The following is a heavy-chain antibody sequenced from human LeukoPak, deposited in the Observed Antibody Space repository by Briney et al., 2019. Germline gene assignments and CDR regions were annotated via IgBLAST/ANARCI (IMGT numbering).Heavy chain of an antibody. Sequence: GGSLRLSCAASGFTVSGNYMSWVRQAPGKGLEWVSVICAGGGTFYADSVKGRFTISRDTSMNTLYLQMNSLRAEDTAVYYCARDLSYYYSQNWGQGTLVTVSS. D-gene: IGHD3-16*01. CDR2: ICAGGGT. J-gene: IGHJ4*02. CDR3: ARDLSYYYSQN. V-gene: IGHV3-53*01. CDR1: GFTVSGNY.